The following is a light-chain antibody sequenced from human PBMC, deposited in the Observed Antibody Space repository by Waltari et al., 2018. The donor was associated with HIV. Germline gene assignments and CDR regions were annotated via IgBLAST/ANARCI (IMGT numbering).Light chain of an antibody. Sequence: QSALTQPASVSGSPGQSITISCTGTSSDVGGYNLVSWFQHHPGKAPKVMIYEVRNRPSGVSNRFSGSKAGNTAALTISGLQAEDEADYYCSSYTSSSTLVFGGGTKLTVL. CDR1: SSDVGGYNL. CDR2: EVR. CDR3: SSYTSSSTLV. V-gene: IGLV2-14*01. J-gene: IGLJ2*01.